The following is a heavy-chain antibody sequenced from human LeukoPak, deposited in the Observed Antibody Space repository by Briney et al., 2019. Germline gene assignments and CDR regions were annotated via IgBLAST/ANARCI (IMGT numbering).Heavy chain of an antibody. V-gene: IGHV3-23*01. CDR2: ISGSGGST. CDR3: AKGGEYYFFEY. D-gene: IGHD2/OR15-2a*01. Sequence: GGSLRLSCAASGFTFDDYAMHWVRQAPGKGLEWVSAISGSGGSTYYADSVKGRFAISRDNSKNTVYLQMNSLRAEDTAVYYCAKGGEYYFFEYWGQGTLVTVPS. J-gene: IGHJ4*02. CDR1: GFTFDDYA.